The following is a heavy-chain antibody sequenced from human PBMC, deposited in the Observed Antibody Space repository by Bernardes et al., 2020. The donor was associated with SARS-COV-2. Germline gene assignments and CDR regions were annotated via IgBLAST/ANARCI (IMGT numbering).Heavy chain of an antibody. CDR3: ARGAWDCSSTTCLLNA. V-gene: IGHV3-7*01. Sequence: GSLRLSCEASGFTFRNFWMSWVRQAPGKGPEWVANINPDGSEKYYVGSVKGRFTISRDNAENSQFLQMSRLRDEDTAVYFCARGAWDCSSTTCLLNAWGLGTPVTVSS. CDR2: INPDGSEK. D-gene: IGHD2-2*01. CDR1: GFTFRNFW. J-gene: IGHJ4*02.